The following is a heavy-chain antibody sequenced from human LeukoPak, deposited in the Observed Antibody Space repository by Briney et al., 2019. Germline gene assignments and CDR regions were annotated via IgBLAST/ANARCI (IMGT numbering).Heavy chain of an antibody. V-gene: IGHV4-59*08. D-gene: IGHD6-19*01. Sequence: SETLSLTCTVSGGSISSYYWSWIRQLPGKGLEWIGYIYYSGSTNYNPSLKSRVTISVDTSKNQFSLKLSSVTAADTAVYYCARHLGRAVAAGLFDYWGQGTLVTVSS. CDR3: ARHLGRAVAAGLFDY. CDR1: GGSISSYY. J-gene: IGHJ4*02. CDR2: IYYSGST.